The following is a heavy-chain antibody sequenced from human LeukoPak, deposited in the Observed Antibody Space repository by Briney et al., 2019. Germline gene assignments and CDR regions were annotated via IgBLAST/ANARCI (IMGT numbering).Heavy chain of an antibody. Sequence: ASVKVSCKASGYTFTGYYMDWVRQAPGQGLEWMGRINPNSGGTNYAQKFQGRVTMTRDTSISTAYMELSRLRSDDTAVYYCARWGRMVVTSSYYYMDVWGKGTTVTVSS. CDR3: ARWGRMVVTSSYYYMDV. D-gene: IGHD4/OR15-4a*01. J-gene: IGHJ6*03. CDR2: INPNSGGT. CDR1: GYTFTGYY. V-gene: IGHV1-2*06.